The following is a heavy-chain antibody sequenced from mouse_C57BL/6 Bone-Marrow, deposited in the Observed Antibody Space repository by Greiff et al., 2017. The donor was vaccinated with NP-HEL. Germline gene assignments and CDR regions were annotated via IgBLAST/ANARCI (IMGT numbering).Heavy chain of an antibody. CDR2: INSDGSST. V-gene: IGHV5-16*01. Sequence: KLVESEGGLVQPGSSMKLSCTASGFTFSDYYMAWVRQVPEKGLEWVANINSDGSSTYYLASLKSRFIISRDNAKNILYLQMSSLKSEDTATYYCAREGGLRRRTYAMDYWGQGTSVTVSS. CDR1: GFTFSDYY. CDR3: AREGGLRRRTYAMDY. J-gene: IGHJ4*01. D-gene: IGHD2-4*01.